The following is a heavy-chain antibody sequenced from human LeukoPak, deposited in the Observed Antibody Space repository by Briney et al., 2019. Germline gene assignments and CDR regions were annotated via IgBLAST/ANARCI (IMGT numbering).Heavy chain of an antibody. CDR2: IYSGGST. J-gene: IGHJ5*02. V-gene: IGHV3-66*01. CDR1: GFTVSSNY. Sequence: GGSLRLSCAASGFTVSSNYMSRVRQAPGKGLEWVSVIYSGGSTYYADSVKGRFTISRDNSKNTLYLQMNSLRAEDTAVYYCARDQQQLGWFDPWGQGTLVTVSS. CDR3: ARDQQQLGWFDP. D-gene: IGHD6-13*01.